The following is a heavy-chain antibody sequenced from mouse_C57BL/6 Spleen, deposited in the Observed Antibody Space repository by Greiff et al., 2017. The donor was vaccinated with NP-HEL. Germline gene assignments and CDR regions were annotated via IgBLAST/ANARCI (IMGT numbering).Heavy chain of an antibody. D-gene: IGHD1-1*01. Sequence: QVQLQQPGAELVKPGASVKMSCKASGYTFTSYWITWVKQRPGQGLEWIGDIYPGSGSTNYNEKFKGKATLTADKSSSTAYMHLSSLTSQDSAVYYYARGVYYYGSSPYFDYWGQGTTLTVSS. CDR1: GYTFTSYW. V-gene: IGHV1-55*01. CDR2: IYPGSGST. J-gene: IGHJ2*01. CDR3: ARGVYYYGSSPYFDY.